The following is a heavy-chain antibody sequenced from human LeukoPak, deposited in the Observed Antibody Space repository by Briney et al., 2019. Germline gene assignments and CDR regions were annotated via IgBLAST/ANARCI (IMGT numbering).Heavy chain of an antibody. Sequence: GGSLGLSCAASGFTFSSYAMHWVRQAPGKGLEWVAVISYDGSNKYYADSVKGRFTISRDNSKNTLYLQMNSLRAEDTAVYYCARDRSSTSFDYWGQGTLVTVSS. CDR3: ARDRSSTSFDY. V-gene: IGHV3-30-3*01. D-gene: IGHD2-2*01. CDR2: ISYDGSNK. J-gene: IGHJ4*02. CDR1: GFTFSSYA.